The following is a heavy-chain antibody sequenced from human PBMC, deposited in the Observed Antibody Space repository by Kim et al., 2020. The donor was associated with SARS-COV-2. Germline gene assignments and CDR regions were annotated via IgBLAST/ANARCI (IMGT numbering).Heavy chain of an antibody. D-gene: IGHD2-21*01. CDR1: RFTISNYA. CDR3: VKVGECGGSRFLDS. Sequence: GGSLRLSCSASRFTISNYAIHWVRQAPETGLEYVSGISRDGASTYFGDSVKGTTYYADSVRGRFTVSRDNSKNTVFLQMSNVRIEDTALYYCVKVGECGGSRFLDSWGQGTLVTVSS. V-gene: IGHV3-64D*06. J-gene: IGHJ4*02. CDR2: ISRDGASTYFGDSVKGTT.